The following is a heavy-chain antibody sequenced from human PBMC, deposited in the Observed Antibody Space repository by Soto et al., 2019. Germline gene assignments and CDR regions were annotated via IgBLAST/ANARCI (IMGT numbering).Heavy chain of an antibody. D-gene: IGHD2-2*01. J-gene: IGHJ4*02. V-gene: IGHV1-69*04. CDR3: ARDRGAVVVVPADAFDY. Sequence: SVKVSCKASGYTFTSYTISWVRQAPGQGLEWMGRIIPILGIANYAQKFQGRVTITADKSTSTAYMELSSLRSEDTAVYYCARDRGAVVVVPADAFDYWGQGTLVTVSS. CDR2: IIPILGIA. CDR1: GYTFTSYT.